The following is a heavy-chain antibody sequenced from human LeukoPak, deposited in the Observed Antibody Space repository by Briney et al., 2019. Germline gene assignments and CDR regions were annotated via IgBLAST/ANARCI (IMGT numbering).Heavy chain of an antibody. CDR2: IYPGESDT. J-gene: IGHJ4*02. CDR1: GYRFTSYW. V-gene: IGHV5-51*01. CDR3: ARHAAPGHYYYGLPSDY. D-gene: IGHD3-10*01. Sequence: GESLKTSCQGSGYRFTSYWIGWGRRPPGKGEGWMGIIYPGESDTRYSPSFQGQVTISAEKSISTAYLQWSSLKASDTAMYYCARHAAPGHYYYGLPSDYWGQGTLVTVSS.